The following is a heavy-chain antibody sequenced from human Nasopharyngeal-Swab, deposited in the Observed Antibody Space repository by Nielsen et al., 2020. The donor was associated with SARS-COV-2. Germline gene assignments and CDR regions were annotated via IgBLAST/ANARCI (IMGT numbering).Heavy chain of an antibody. CDR3: AGGDGFPEGDY. CDR2: ISSSSSYT. CDR1: GFTFSDYY. V-gene: IGHV3-11*03. J-gene: IGHJ4*02. D-gene: IGHD5-24*01. Sequence: GESLKISCAASGFTFSDYYMSWIRQAPGKGLEWVSYISSSSSYTNYADSVKGRFTISRDSAKNSLYLQMNSLRAEDTAVYYCAGGDGFPEGDYWGQGTLATVSS.